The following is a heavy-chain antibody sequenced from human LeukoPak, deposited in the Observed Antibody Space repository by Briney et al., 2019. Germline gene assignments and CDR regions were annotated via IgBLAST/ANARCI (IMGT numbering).Heavy chain of an antibody. CDR1: GYTFTSYY. Sequence: VASVKVSCKASGYTFTSYYMHWVRQAPGQGLEWMGIINPSGGSTSYAQKFQGRVTMTRDMSTSTVYMELSSLRSEDTAVYYCARDGPGDIVATPDSLFDPTTNYYYMDVWGKGTTVTVSS. D-gene: IGHD5-12*01. CDR2: INPSGGST. V-gene: IGHV1-46*01. CDR3: ARDGPGDIVATPDSLFDPTTNYYYMDV. J-gene: IGHJ6*03.